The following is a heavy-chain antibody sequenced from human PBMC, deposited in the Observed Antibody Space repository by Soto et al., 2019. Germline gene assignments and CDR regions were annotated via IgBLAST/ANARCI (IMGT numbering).Heavy chain of an antibody. CDR1: GFSFSSYW. J-gene: IGHJ5*02. CDR2: IKEDGREQ. V-gene: IGHV3-7*03. Sequence: PVGSLRLSCAASGFSFSSYWMSWVRQAPGKGPEWVANIKEDGREQHYVDSVKGRFTISRDNTENSLFLQLNNLRAEDSAIYYCAITTSTVSYWFDPWGPGTQVTVSS. CDR3: AITTSTVSYWFDP. D-gene: IGHD2-2*01.